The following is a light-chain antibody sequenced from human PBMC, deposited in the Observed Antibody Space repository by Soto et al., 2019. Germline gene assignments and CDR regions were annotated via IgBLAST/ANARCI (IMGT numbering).Light chain of an antibody. J-gene: IGKJ3*01. CDR1: QSVSSN. Sequence: EIVMTQSPATLSVSPGERATLSCRASQSVSSNLGWYQQKPGQPPRLLIYGAATRATGIPARFSGSGSGTEFTLTISSLQSEDFAVYYCQQYNNWPRTFGPGTKVDIK. V-gene: IGKV3-15*01. CDR3: QQYNNWPRT. CDR2: GAA.